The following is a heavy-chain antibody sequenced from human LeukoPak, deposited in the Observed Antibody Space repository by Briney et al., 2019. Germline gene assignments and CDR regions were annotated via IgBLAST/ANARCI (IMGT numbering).Heavy chain of an antibody. J-gene: IGHJ5*02. Sequence: GGSLRLSCAASGFTFSSYAMHWVRQAPGKGLEWVAVISYDGSNKYYADSVKGRFIISRDNSKNTLYLQMNSLRAEDTAVYYCARDGGIAVAGTGWFDPWGQGTLVTVSS. D-gene: IGHD6-19*01. CDR2: ISYDGSNK. CDR1: GFTFSSYA. V-gene: IGHV3-30*04. CDR3: ARDGGIAVAGTGWFDP.